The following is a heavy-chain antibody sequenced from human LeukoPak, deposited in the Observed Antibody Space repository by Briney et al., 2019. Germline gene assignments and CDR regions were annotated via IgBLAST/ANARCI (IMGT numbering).Heavy chain of an antibody. CDR1: GFTFSSYA. Sequence: GGSLRLSCAASGFTFSSYAMHWVRQAPGKGLEWVAVILYDGDSKYFADFVKGRFTISRDNSKKTVSLQLNSLRVEDTGVYYCAKDLDSYGNYPDSWGQGILVTVSS. CDR2: ILYDGDSK. CDR3: AKDLDSYGNYPDS. D-gene: IGHD3-16*01. V-gene: IGHV3-30*18. J-gene: IGHJ4*02.